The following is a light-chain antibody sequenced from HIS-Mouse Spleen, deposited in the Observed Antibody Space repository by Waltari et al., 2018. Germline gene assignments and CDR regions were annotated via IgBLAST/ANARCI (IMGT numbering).Light chain of an antibody. Sequence: QSALTQPASVSGSPGQSITISCTGTSSDVGRYNLVSWYQQHPGKAPKLMIYEGRKRPSGVSNRFSGSKSGNTASLTISGLQAEDEADYYCCSYAGSSTYWVFGGGTKLTVL. CDR2: EGR. CDR1: SSDVGRYNL. J-gene: IGLJ3*02. V-gene: IGLV2-23*01. CDR3: CSYAGSSTYWV.